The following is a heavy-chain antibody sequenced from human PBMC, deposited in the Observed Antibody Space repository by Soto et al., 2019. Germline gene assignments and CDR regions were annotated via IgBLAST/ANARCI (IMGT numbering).Heavy chain of an antibody. D-gene: IGHD3-22*01. J-gene: IGHJ4*02. CDR2: ISGSGGST. Sequence: PGGSLRLSCAASGFTFSSYAMSWVRQAPGKGLEWVSAISGSGGSTYYADSVKGRLTISRDNSKNTLYLQMNSLRAEDTAVYYCAKDWDYYDSSGYLDYWGQGTLVTVSS. CDR3: AKDWDYYDSSGYLDY. V-gene: IGHV3-23*01. CDR1: GFTFSSYA.